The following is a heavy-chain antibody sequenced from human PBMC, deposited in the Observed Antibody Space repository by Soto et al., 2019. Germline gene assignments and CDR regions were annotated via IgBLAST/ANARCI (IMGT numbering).Heavy chain of an antibody. Sequence: SETLSLTCTVSGGSISSGGYSWSWIRQPPGKGLEWIGYIYHSGSTYYNPSLKSRVTISVDRSKNQFSLKLSSVTAADTAVYYCARAWTATAGWANWFDLWGQGTLVTVSS. D-gene: IGHD6-13*01. CDR2: IYHSGST. CDR3: ARAWTATAGWANWFDL. J-gene: IGHJ5*02. CDR1: GGSISSGGYS. V-gene: IGHV4-30-2*01.